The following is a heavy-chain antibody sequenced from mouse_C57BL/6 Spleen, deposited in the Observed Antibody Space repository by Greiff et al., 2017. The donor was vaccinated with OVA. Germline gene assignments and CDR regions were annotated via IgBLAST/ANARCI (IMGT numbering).Heavy chain of an antibody. J-gene: IGHJ2*01. D-gene: IGHD1-3*01. CDR1: GFNFKDYY. CDR3: ARGDNPYYLDY. CDR2: IDPEDGET. V-gene: IGHV14-2*01. Sequence: EVKLLESGAELVKPGASVKLSCTASGFNFKDYYMHWVKQRTEQGLEWIGRIDPEDGETKYAPKFQGKATLTADTSSNTAYLQLSSLTSEDTAVYYCARGDNPYYLDYWGQGTTLTVSS.